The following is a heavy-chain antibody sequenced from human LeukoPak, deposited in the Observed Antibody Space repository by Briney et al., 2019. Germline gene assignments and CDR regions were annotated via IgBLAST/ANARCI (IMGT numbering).Heavy chain of an antibody. CDR2: IDPNSGGT. J-gene: IGHJ2*01. V-gene: IGHV1-2*02. D-gene: IGHD3-10*01. CDR3: ARGRGTTMVRGVITNYFDL. CDR1: GYTFTAHY. Sequence: WASVKVSFRASGYTFTAHYIHWVRQAPGQGLEWMGWIDPNSGGTNYAQKFLGSVTMTGDTSINTAFMELSRLRSDDTAIYYCARGRGTTMVRGVITNYFDLWGRGSLVTVSS.